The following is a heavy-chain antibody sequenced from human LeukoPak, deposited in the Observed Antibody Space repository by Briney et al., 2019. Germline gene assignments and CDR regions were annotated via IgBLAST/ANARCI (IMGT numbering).Heavy chain of an antibody. D-gene: IGHD5-18*01. CDR1: GGSFSGYY. Sequence: SETLSLTCAVYGGSFSGYYWSWIRQPPGKGLEWIGEINHSGSTNYNPSLKSRVTISVDTSKNQFSLKLSSVTAADTAVYYCARERPRGYSYGKLIDYWGQGTLVTVSS. V-gene: IGHV4-34*01. CDR2: INHSGST. J-gene: IGHJ4*02. CDR3: ARERPRGYSYGKLIDY.